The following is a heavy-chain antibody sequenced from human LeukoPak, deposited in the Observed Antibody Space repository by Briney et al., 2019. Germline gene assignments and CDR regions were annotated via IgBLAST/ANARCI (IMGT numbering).Heavy chain of an antibody. CDR1: GRTFRSYA. D-gene: IGHD1-26*01. J-gene: IGHJ6*03. CDR3: ATAPNSGYFYYYMDV. CDR2: IIPMFDTA. Sequence: SVKVSCKASGRTFRSYAISWVRQAPGQGLEWMGGIIPMFDTANYAQKFQGRVTITADESTNTVSMELTSLRSDDSAVYYCATAPNSGYFYYYMDVWGQGTTVIISS. V-gene: IGHV1-69*13.